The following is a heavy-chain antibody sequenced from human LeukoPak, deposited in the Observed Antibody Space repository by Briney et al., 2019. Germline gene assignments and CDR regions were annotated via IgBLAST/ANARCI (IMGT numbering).Heavy chain of an antibody. CDR2: IYSTGST. CDR3: ARDITLIVVSGVFDI. V-gene: IGHV4-4*07. CDR1: SGSISNYY. D-gene: IGHD3-22*01. J-gene: IGHJ3*02. Sequence: PSETLSLTCTVSSGSISNYYWSWIRQPAGKGLEWIGRIYSTGSTTYNPSLKSRVTMSVDMSKNQFSLKLSSVTAADTAVYYCARDITLIVVSGVFDIWGQGTMVTVSS.